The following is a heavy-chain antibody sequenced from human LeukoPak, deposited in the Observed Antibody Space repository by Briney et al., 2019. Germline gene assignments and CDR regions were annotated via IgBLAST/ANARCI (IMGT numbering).Heavy chain of an antibody. CDR3: ARGPSYYYSYMDV. CDR1: GYSISSGSY. J-gene: IGHJ6*03. Sequence: PSETLSLTCTVSGYSISSGSYWGWIRQPPGKGLEWIGSIYHSGSTYYNPSLKSQVTISVDTSKNQFSLKLSSVTAADTAVYYCARGPSYYYSYMDVWGKATTVTVSS. V-gene: IGHV4-38-2*02. CDR2: IYHSGST.